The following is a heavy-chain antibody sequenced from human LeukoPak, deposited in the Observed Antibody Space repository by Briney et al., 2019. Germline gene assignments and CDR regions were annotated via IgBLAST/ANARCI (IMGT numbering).Heavy chain of an antibody. Sequence: PGGSLRLSCAASGFTFSSYAMSWVRQAPGKGLEWVSAISGSGGSTYYADSVKGRFTISRDNSKNTLYLQMNSLRAEDTAVYYCAKDQVGLLWFGELLAPFDYWGQGTLVTVSS. CDR3: AKDQVGLLWFGELLAPFDY. CDR2: ISGSGGST. CDR1: GFTFSSYA. V-gene: IGHV3-23*01. J-gene: IGHJ4*02. D-gene: IGHD3-10*01.